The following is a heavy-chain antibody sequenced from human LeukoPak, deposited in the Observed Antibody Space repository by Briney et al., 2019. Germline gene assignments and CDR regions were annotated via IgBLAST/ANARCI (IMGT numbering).Heavy chain of an antibody. D-gene: IGHD2-15*01. Sequence: GGSLRLSCAASGFTFSSYSMNWVRQAPGKGLEWVSYISLASSTILYADSVKGRFTISRDNAKNSLYLQMKSLRAEDTANYYCARYCSGGSCPRPNAFDIWGQGTMVTVSS. J-gene: IGHJ3*02. CDR1: GFTFSSYS. CDR3: ARYCSGGSCPRPNAFDI. CDR2: ISLASSTI. V-gene: IGHV3-48*01.